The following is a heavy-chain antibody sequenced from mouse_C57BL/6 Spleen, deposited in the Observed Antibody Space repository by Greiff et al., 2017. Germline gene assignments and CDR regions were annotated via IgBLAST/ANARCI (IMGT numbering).Heavy chain of an antibody. D-gene: IGHD2-1*01. CDR3: TSDLLAMDY. V-gene: IGHV5-9-1*02. CDR1: GFTFSSYA. J-gene: IGHJ4*01. CDR2: ISSGGDYI. Sequence: EVKLVESGEGLVKPGGSLKLSCAASGFTFSSYAMSWVRQTPEKRLEWVAYISSGGDYISYADTVQGRFTISRDNARNTLYLQMSSLKSEDTARYYCTSDLLAMDYWGQRTSVTVSS.